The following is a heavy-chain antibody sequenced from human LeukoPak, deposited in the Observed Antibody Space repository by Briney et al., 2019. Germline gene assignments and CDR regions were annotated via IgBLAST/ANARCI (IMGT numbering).Heavy chain of an antibody. CDR2: ISTVIGRT. D-gene: IGHD3-10*01. J-gene: IGHJ4*02. CDR1: GFTLIYYA. Sequence: GGSLTETCSASGFTLIYYASHWVRQAPGKGLEYVSAISTVIGRTFYADSVKDRFTISRDNSGNTLYLQMSSLRPEDTAVYYCAKSARGSAYHPGFASWGQGTLVTVSS. V-gene: IGHV3-64D*08. CDR3: AKSARGSAYHPGFAS.